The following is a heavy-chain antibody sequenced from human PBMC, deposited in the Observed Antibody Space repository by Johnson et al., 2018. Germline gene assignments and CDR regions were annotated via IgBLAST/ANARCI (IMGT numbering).Heavy chain of an antibody. V-gene: IGHV3-7*04. D-gene: IGHD3-22*01. Sequence: VQLVQSGGGLVQPGGSLRLSCEVSGFTFRSYWMSWVRQAPGKGLEWVANIKQDDSEKKYVDSVKGRFTIYGDNPNNSLYLQMNTLKADDTDVYYCVGGTDYETRRHYFPEAFDIWGQGTKVTVSS. CDR1: GFTFRSYW. CDR2: IKQDDSEK. J-gene: IGHJ3*02. CDR3: VGGTDYETRRHYFPEAFDI.